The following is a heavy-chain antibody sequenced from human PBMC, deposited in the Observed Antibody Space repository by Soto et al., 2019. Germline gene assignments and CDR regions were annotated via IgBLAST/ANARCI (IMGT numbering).Heavy chain of an antibody. D-gene: IGHD6-19*01. CDR2: VHHTGNV. CDR1: GGSFSGFY. V-gene: IGHV4-34*01. CDR3: ARISGYSSGWSPIDY. J-gene: IGHJ4*02. Sequence: QVQLQQWGAGLLKPSETLSLTCAVSGGSFSGFYWGWIRQPPGKGLEWIGEVHHTGNVNQNPSRETRVTISMDTSKNQFSLKLTFVTAADTALYYCARISGYSSGWSPIDYWGQGSLVTVSS.